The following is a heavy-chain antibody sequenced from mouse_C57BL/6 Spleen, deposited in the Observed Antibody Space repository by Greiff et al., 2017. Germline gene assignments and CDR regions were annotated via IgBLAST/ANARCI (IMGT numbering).Heavy chain of an antibody. V-gene: IGHV1-61*01. CDR3: ARSEGDYAMDY. CDR1: GYTFTSYW. J-gene: IGHJ4*01. Sequence: VQRVESGAELVRPGSSVKLSCKASGYTFTSYWMDWVKQRPGQGLEWIGNIYPSDSETHYNQKFKDKATLTVDKSSSTAYMQLSSLTSEDSAVYYCARSEGDYAMDYWGQGTSVTVSS. CDR2: IYPSDSET.